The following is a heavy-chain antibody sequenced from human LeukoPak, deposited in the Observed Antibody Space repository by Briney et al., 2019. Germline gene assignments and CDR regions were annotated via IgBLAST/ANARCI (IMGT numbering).Heavy chain of an antibody. CDR1: GFTFSSYG. Sequence: GGSLRLSCAASGFTFSSYGMHWVRQAPGKGLERVAVIWYDGSNKYYADSVKGRFTISRDNSKNTLYLQMNSLRAEDTAVYYCARGPPSGWYYFDYWGQGTLVTVSS. J-gene: IGHJ4*02. CDR2: IWYDGSNK. CDR3: ARGPPSGWYYFDY. V-gene: IGHV3-33*01. D-gene: IGHD6-19*01.